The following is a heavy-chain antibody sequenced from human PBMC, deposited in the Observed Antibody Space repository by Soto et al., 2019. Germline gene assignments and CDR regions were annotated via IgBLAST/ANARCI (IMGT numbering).Heavy chain of an antibody. Sequence: SVKVSCKASGGTFSSYAISWVRQAPGQGLEWMGGIIPIFGTANYAQKFQGRVTITADESTSTAYMELSSLRSEDAAVYYCASPRSGYYINAEYFQHWGQGTLVTVSS. J-gene: IGHJ1*01. CDR3: ASPRSGYYINAEYFQH. CDR2: IIPIFGTA. CDR1: GGTFSSYA. V-gene: IGHV1-69*13. D-gene: IGHD3-3*01.